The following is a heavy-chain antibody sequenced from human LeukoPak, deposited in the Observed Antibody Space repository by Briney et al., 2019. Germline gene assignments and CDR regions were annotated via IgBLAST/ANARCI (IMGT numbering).Heavy chain of an antibody. Sequence: GGSLRLSCAASGFTFSSYAMHWVRQAPGKGLEWVAVISHDGSNKYYADSVKGRFTISRDNSKNTLYLQMNSLRAEDTAVYYCARDRVVLRYFDWLPDYWGQGTLVTVSS. V-gene: IGHV3-30-3*01. D-gene: IGHD3-9*01. CDR1: GFTFSSYA. CDR3: ARDRVVLRYFDWLPDY. J-gene: IGHJ4*02. CDR2: ISHDGSNK.